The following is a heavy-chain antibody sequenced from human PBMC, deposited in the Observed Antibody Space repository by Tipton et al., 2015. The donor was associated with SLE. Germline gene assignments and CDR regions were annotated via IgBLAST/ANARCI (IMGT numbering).Heavy chain of an antibody. CDR2: IYSGGST. D-gene: IGHD2-2*01. CDR1: GFTFSSYA. J-gene: IGHJ4*02. CDR3: ASQLLYSFDY. V-gene: IGHV3-23*03. Sequence: SLRLSCAASGFTFSSYAMSWVRQAPGKGLEWVSVIYSGGSTYYADSVKGRFTISRGNSKNTLYLQMNSLRAEDTAVYYCASQLLYSFDYWGQGTLVTVSS.